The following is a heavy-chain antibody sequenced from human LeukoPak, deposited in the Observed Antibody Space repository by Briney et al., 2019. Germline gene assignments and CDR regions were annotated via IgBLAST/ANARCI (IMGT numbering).Heavy chain of an antibody. CDR3: ARTQVGSDYDTFDI. D-gene: IGHD4-17*01. CDR2: IYSDGST. Sequence: GGSLRLSCAASGFTVSSNYMSWVRQAPGKGLEWVSIIYSDGSTYYADSLKGRFTISRDNSKNTLYLLINSLRAEDAAVYYCARTQVGSDYDTFDIWGQGTKVTVSS. CDR1: GFTVSSNY. J-gene: IGHJ3*02. V-gene: IGHV3-53*01.